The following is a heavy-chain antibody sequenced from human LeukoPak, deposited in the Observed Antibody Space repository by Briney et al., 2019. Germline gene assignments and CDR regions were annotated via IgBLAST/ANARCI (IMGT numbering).Heavy chain of an antibody. CDR1: GGSISSYY. J-gene: IGHJ4*02. V-gene: IGHV4-59*08. CDR3: ARHGSSGWYLLYYFDY. CDR2: IYYSGST. D-gene: IGHD6-19*01. Sequence: SETLSLTCTVSGGSISSYYWSWIRQPPGKGLEWIGYIYYSGSTNYNPSPKSRVTISVDTSKNQFSLKLSSVTAADTAVYYCARHGSSGWYLLYYFDYWGQGTLVTVSS.